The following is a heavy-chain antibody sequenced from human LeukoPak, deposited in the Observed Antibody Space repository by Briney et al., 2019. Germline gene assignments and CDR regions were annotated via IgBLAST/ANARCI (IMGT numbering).Heavy chain of an antibody. J-gene: IGHJ5*01. D-gene: IGHD1-1*01. V-gene: IGHV3-30*18. CDR1: GFTFRSYG. CDR3: AKGNGAPNWFES. CDR2: ISYDESND. Sequence: GGSLRLSCAASGFTFRSYGMHWVRQAPGKGLEWVAFISYDESNDNYADSVKGRFTISRDNSKNTVDLQMNGLRTEDTAVYYSAKGNGAPNWFESWGQGSLVSVSS.